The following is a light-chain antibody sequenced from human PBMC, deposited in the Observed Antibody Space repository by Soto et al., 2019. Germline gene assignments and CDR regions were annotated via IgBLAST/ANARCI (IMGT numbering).Light chain of an antibody. V-gene: IGLV2-14*01. J-gene: IGLJ2*01. CDR3: SSYTIDSTILL. Sequence: QSALTQPASVSGSPGQSITISCTGTSSDIGGYKYVSWYQQHPGKAPKLIIYEVTNRPSGVSDRFSGSKSGNTASLTISGPKAEDEADYYCSSYTIDSTILLFGGGTKLTVL. CDR1: SSDIGGYKY. CDR2: EVT.